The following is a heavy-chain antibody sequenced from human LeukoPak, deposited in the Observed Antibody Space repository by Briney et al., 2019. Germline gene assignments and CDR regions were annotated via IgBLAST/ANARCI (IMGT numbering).Heavy chain of an antibody. CDR1: GGSFSGYY. CDR3: ARAGGWDFDY. Sequence: PSETLSLTCAVYGGSFSGYYWSWIRQPPGKGLEWIGEINHSGSTNYNTSLKSRVTISVDTSKNQFSLKLSSVTAADTAVYYCARAGGWDFDYWGLGTLVTVSS. D-gene: IGHD6-19*01. J-gene: IGHJ4*02. V-gene: IGHV4-34*01. CDR2: INHSGST.